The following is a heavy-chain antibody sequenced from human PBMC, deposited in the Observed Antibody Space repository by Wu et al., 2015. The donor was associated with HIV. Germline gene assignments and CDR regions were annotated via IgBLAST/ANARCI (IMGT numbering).Heavy chain of an antibody. CDR1: GGTFTSYA. CDR2: IIPIFGTA. V-gene: IGHV1-69*12. CDR3: ARGLVLTTVLNYYMDV. Sequence: QVQLVQSGAEVKKPGSSIKVSCKASGGTFTSYAISWVRQAPGQGLEWMGGIIPIFGTANYAQKFQGRVTITADESTSTAYMELSSLRSEDTAVYYCARGLVLTTVLNYYMDVWGKGTTVTVSS. D-gene: IGHD4-11*01. J-gene: IGHJ6*03.